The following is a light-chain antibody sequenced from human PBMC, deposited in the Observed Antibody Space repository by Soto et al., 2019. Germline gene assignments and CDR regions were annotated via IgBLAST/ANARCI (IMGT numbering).Light chain of an antibody. Sequence: EIVLTQSPGTLSLSPGERATLSCRASQSFNSIYLAWYQQKPGQAPGLLIYGASSRATGIPDRFSGSGSGTDFTLTISRLEPEDFAVYYCQQYGSSPQTFGQGTKVDI. CDR3: QQYGSSPQT. CDR1: QSFNSIY. V-gene: IGKV3-20*01. CDR2: GAS. J-gene: IGKJ1*01.